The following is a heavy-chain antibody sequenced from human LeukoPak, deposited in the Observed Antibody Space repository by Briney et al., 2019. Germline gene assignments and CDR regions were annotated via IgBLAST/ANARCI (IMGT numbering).Heavy chain of an antibody. CDR3: AKDSEYYYDSSARRGYFDY. CDR2: VWFDGGNR. V-gene: IGHV3-33*06. CDR1: GFSFSDYA. J-gene: IGHJ4*02. Sequence: GGSLRLSCAASGFSFSDYAMHWVRQAPGKGLEWVTVVWFDGGNRYYADSVKGRFSISRDNSKNTLYLQMNSLRAEDTAVYYCAKDSEYYYDSSARRGYFDYWGQGTLVTVSS. D-gene: IGHD3-22*01.